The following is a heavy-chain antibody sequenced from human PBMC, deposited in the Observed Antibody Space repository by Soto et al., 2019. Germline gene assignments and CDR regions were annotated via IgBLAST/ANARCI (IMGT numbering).Heavy chain of an antibody. J-gene: IGHJ5*02. CDR2: ISAYNGNT. CDR3: ARAYPGATVGYNWFDP. V-gene: IGHV1-18*01. Sequence: QVQLVQSGAEVKKPGASVKVSCKASGYTFTSYGISWVRQAPGQGLEWMGWISAYNGNTNYAQKLQGRVTMTTDTSTSTADMELRSLRSDDTAVYYCARAYPGATVGYNWFDPWGQGTLVTVSS. D-gene: IGHD4-17*01. CDR1: GYTFTSYG.